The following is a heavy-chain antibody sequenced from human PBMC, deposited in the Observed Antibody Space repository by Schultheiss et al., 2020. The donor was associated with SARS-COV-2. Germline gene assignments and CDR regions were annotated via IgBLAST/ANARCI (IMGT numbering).Heavy chain of an antibody. D-gene: IGHD3-22*01. CDR3: ARVYFYDSTGLDF. J-gene: IGHJ4*02. CDR2: IDPDDAYT. CDR1: GYSFTSHW. V-gene: IGHV5-10-1*01. Sequence: GGSLRLSCKGSGYSFTSHWITWVRQMPGKGLEWMGRIDPDDAYTNYSPSFQGHVTISTDKYISTAYLQWNSLKASDTATYYCARVYFYDSTGLDFWGQGTLVTVSS.